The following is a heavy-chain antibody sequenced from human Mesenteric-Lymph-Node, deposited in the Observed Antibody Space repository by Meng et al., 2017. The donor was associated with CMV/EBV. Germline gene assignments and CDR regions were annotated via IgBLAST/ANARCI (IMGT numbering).Heavy chain of an antibody. J-gene: IGHJ4*02. V-gene: IGHV1-69*02. Sequence: CKASGGNFSSYTISWVRQAPGQGLEWMGRIIPILGIANYAQKFQGRVTITADKSTSTAYMELSSLRSEDTAVYYCASGDSGSYPGDYWGQGTLVTVSS. D-gene: IGHD1-26*01. CDR3: ASGDSGSYPGDY. CDR2: IIPILGIA. CDR1: GGNFSSYT.